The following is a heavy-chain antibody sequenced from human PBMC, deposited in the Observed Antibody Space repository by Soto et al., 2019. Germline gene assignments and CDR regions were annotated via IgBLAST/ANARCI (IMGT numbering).Heavy chain of an antibody. CDR3: ARGPDSSSSFYYYYYMDV. J-gene: IGHJ6*03. CDR1: GGSISSYY. D-gene: IGHD6-6*01. V-gene: IGHV4-59*01. CDR2: IYYSGST. Sequence: PSETLSLTCTVSGGSISSYYWSWIRQPPGKGLEWIGYIYYSGSTNYNPSLKSRVTISVDTSKNQFSLKLSSVTAADTAVYYCARGPDSSSSFYYYYYMDVWGKGTTVTVSS.